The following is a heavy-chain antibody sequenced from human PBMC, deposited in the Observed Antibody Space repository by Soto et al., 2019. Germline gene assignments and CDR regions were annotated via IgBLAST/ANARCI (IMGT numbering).Heavy chain of an antibody. CDR3: ARDRGLDS. J-gene: IGHJ4*02. CDR2: ISYDGSNK. V-gene: IGHV3-30-3*01. Sequence: QVQLVESGGGVVQPGRSLRLSCAASGFTFSSYAMHWVRQAPGKGLEWVAVISYDGSNKYYADSVKGRFTISRDNSKNTLYLQMNSLRAEDTAVYYCARDRGLDSWGQGTLVTVSS. CDR1: GFTFSSYA.